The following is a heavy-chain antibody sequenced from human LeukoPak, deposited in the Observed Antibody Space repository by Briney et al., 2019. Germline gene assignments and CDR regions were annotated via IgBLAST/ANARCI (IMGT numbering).Heavy chain of an antibody. CDR1: GGSISSYY. CDR2: FYYSGST. CDR3: ARIFGVVADAFDI. V-gene: IGHV4-59*01. J-gene: IGHJ3*02. D-gene: IGHD3-3*01. Sequence: SETLSLTCTVSGGSISSYYWSWIRQPPGKGLEWIGYFYYSGSTKYNPSLKSRVTISVDTSKTQFSLKLNSVTAADTAVYYCARIFGVVADAFDIWGQGTMVTVSP.